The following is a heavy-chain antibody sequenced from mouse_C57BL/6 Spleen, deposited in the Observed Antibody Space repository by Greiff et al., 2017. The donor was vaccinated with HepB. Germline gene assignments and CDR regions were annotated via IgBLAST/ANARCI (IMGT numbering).Heavy chain of an antibody. CDR2: INPGSGGT. V-gene: IGHV1-54*01. D-gene: IGHD1-1*01. J-gene: IGHJ3*01. CDR1: GYAFTNYL. Sequence: VKLQESGAELVRPGTSVKVSCKASGYAFTNYLIEWVKQRPGQGLEWIGVINPGSGGTNYNEKFKGKATLTADKSSSTAYMQLSSLTSEDSAVYFCARSGYGSPFAYWGQGTLVTVSA. CDR3: ARSGYGSPFAY.